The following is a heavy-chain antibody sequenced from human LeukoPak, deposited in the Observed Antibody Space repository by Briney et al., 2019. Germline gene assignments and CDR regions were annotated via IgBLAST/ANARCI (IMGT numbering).Heavy chain of an antibody. CDR1: GYTFTSYD. Sequence: ASVKVSCKASGYTFTSYDINRVRQATGQGLEWMGWMNPNSGSTGYAQKFQGRVTITRNTSISTAYMELSSLRSEDTAVYYCARGIAAAHDAFDIWGQGTMVTVSS. V-gene: IGHV1-8*03. D-gene: IGHD6-13*01. CDR2: MNPNSGST. J-gene: IGHJ3*02. CDR3: ARGIAAAHDAFDI.